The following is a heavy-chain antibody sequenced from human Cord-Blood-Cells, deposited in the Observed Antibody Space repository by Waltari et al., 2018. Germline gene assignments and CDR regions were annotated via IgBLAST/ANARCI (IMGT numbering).Heavy chain of an antibody. V-gene: IGHV1-69*11. CDR3: ARDRRSSGWYRENAFDI. CDR1: GGTFSSYA. D-gene: IGHD6-19*01. J-gene: IGHJ3*02. Sequence: QVQLVQSGAEVKKPGSSVKVSCKASGGTFSSYAISWVRQAPGQGLEWMGGIIPSLGTANSAQKFQGRATITADESTSTAYMELSSLRSEDTAVYYCARDRRSSGWYRENAFDIWGQGTMVTVSS. CDR2: IIPSLGTA.